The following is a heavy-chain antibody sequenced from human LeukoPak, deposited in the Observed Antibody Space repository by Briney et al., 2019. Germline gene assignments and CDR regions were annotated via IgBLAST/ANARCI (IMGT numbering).Heavy chain of an antibody. V-gene: IGHV4-38-2*02. D-gene: IGHD3-22*01. CDR2: IYHSGST. CDR1: GYTISSGYY. CDR3: ARDQARTRGYYDSSGYYYGGSDAFDI. Sequence: PSETLSLTCTVSGYTISSGYYWGWIRQPPGKGLGWIGSIYHSGSTYYNPSLKSRVTISVDTSKNQFSLKLSSVTAADTAVYYCARDQARTRGYYDSSGYYYGGSDAFDIWGQGTMVTVSS. J-gene: IGHJ3*02.